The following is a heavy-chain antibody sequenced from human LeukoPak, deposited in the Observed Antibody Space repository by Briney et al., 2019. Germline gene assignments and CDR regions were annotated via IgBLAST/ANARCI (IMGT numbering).Heavy chain of an antibody. CDR3: ARHWDYIPHAFDI. CDR1: GYSSTSYW. Sequence: GESLKISCKGSGYSSTSYWIGWVRQMPGKGLEWMGIIYPGDSDTRYSPSFQGQVTISADKSISTAYLQWSSLKASDTAMYYCARHWDYIPHAFDIWGQGTMVTVSS. D-gene: IGHD3-16*01. CDR2: IYPGDSDT. V-gene: IGHV5-51*01. J-gene: IGHJ3*02.